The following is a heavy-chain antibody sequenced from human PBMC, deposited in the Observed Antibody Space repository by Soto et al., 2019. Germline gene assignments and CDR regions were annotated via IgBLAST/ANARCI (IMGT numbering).Heavy chain of an antibody. V-gene: IGHV4-4*02. J-gene: IGHJ4*02. D-gene: IGHD3-3*01. Sequence: EILALTGAASGESINSSHWWNWVRQPPVKGLEWIGQISHSGSTNYNPSLTSRVTISVDKSKNHFSLKVNSVTAADTAVYYCAARQFRSSPRTDTRLDYWGQATLVTVSS. CDR3: AARQFRSSPRTDTRLDY. CDR1: GESINSSHW. CDR2: ISHSGST.